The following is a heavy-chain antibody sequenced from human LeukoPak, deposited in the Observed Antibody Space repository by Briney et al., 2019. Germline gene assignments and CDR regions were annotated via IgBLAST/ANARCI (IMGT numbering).Heavy chain of an antibody. Sequence: GGSLRLSCAASGFTFSSYSMNWVRQAPGKGLEWVSYISSSSSTVYYADSVKGRFTISRDNAKNSLYLQMNSLRAEDTAVYYCARNCLYDSSGDDAFDIWGQGTMVTVSS. CDR2: ISSSSSTV. V-gene: IGHV3-48*04. CDR3: ARNCLYDSSGDDAFDI. J-gene: IGHJ3*02. D-gene: IGHD3-22*01. CDR1: GFTFSSYS.